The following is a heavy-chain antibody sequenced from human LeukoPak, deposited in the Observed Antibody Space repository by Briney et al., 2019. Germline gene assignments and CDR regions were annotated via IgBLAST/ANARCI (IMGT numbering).Heavy chain of an antibody. J-gene: IGHJ4*02. V-gene: IGHV3-11*04. Sequence: GGSLRLSCAASGFTFSDYYMSWSRQAPGKGLEWVSYISSSGSTIYYADSVKGRFTISRDNAKKSLYLQMNSLRAEDTAVYYCVRDWNTLADYWGQGTLVTVSS. CDR3: VRDWNTLADY. D-gene: IGHD1-1*01. CDR2: ISSSGSTI. CDR1: GFTFSDYY.